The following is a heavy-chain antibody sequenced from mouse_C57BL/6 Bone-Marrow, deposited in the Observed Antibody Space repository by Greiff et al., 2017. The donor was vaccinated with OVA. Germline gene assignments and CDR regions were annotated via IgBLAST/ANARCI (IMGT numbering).Heavy chain of an antibody. CDR3: ARDYYGNLDY. D-gene: IGHD2-1*01. CDR1: GFTFSSYA. V-gene: IGHV5-4*01. Sequence: EVQLQESGGGLVKPGGSLKLSCAASGFTFSSYAMSWVRQTPEKRLEWVATISDGGSYTYYPDNVKGRFTISRDNAKNNLYLQMSHLKSEDTAMYYCARDYYGNLDYWGQGTTLTVSS. CDR2: ISDGGSYT. J-gene: IGHJ2*01.